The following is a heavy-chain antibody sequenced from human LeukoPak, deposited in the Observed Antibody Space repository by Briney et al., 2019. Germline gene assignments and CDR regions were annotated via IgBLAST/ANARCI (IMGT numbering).Heavy chain of an antibody. CDR3: VRHTWFGTRHWFDP. Sequence: SETLSLTCTFSVDSISTYYWSWIRQPPGKGLEWIGYVYYSGSTNYNPSLKSRVTMSIDTSKNQFFLELSSVTAADTAVYYCVRHTWFGTRHWFDPWGQGILVTVSS. D-gene: IGHD3-10*01. V-gene: IGHV4-59*08. CDR1: VDSISTYY. CDR2: VYYSGST. J-gene: IGHJ5*02.